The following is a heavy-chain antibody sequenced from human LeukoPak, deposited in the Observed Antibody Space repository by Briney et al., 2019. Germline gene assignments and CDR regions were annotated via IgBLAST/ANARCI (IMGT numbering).Heavy chain of an antibody. CDR3: ARGGDRRGFDY. D-gene: IGHD1-14*01. CDR1: GGSISNGGYY. Sequence: TSETLSLTCTVSGGSISNGGYYRSWIRQHPGKGLEWIGYIYDSGTTYYNPALQSRVTISVDTSDNQFSLKLRSLTAADTAVYYCARGGDRRGFDYWGQGTLVTVSS. V-gene: IGHV4-31*03. J-gene: IGHJ4*02. CDR2: IYDSGTT.